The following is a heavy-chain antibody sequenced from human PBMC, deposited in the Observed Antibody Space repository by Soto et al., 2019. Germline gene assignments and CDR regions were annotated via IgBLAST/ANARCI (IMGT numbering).Heavy chain of an antibody. Sequence: QVQLVESGGGVVQPGRSLRLSCAASGFTFSIYGMHWVRQAPGKGLEWVSVIWYDGTNDNYADSVKGRFTISRDNSKSTLYLQMSSLRAEDTAVYYCARGYYEMQYYFDSWGQGTLVTVSS. CDR1: GFTFSIYG. CDR2: IWYDGTND. D-gene: IGHD3-3*01. V-gene: IGHV3-33*01. CDR3: ARGYYEMQYYFDS. J-gene: IGHJ4*02.